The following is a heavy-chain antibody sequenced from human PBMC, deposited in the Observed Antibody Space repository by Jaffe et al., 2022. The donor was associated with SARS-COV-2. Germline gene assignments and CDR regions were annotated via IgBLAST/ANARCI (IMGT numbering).Heavy chain of an antibody. CDR2: IYSSGST. CDR1: GGSISSSTNY. Sequence: QLRLQESGPRLVRPSEILSLTCSVSGGSISSSTNYWGWFRQPPGKGLEWIGSIYSSGSTYYKPSLKGRVTISADTSKNQFSLKLTSVTAADTALYYCARSWGSELSGVGFWGQGTLVTVSS. J-gene: IGHJ4*01. V-gene: IGHV4-39*01. D-gene: IGHD3-16*01. CDR3: ARSWGSELSGVGF.